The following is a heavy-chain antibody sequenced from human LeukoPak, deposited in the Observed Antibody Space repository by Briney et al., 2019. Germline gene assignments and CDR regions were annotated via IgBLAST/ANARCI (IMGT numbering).Heavy chain of an antibody. CDR2: ISYSGST. Sequence: SETLSLTCTVSGGSISSSSYYWGWIRQPPGKGLEWIGSISYSGSTYYNPSLKSRVTMSVDTSKNQFSLKLSSVTAADTAVYYCARGGYYYGSGSYYFDYWGQGTLVTVSS. J-gene: IGHJ4*02. V-gene: IGHV4-39*07. D-gene: IGHD3-10*01. CDR3: ARGGYYYGSGSYYFDY. CDR1: GGSISSSSYY.